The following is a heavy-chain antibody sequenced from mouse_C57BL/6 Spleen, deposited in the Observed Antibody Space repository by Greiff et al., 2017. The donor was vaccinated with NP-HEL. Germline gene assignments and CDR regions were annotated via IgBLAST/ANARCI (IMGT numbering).Heavy chain of an antibody. CDR3: ARLYYDYDNAMDY. D-gene: IGHD2-4*01. J-gene: IGHJ4*01. CDR2: IDPSDSYT. Sequence: VQLQQPGAELVKPGASVKLSCKASGYTFTSYWMQWVKQRPGQGLEWIGEIDPSDSYTNYNQKFKGKATLTVDTSSSTAYMQLSSLTSEDSAVYYCARLYYDYDNAMDYWGQGTSVTVSS. V-gene: IGHV1-50*01. CDR1: GYTFTSYW.